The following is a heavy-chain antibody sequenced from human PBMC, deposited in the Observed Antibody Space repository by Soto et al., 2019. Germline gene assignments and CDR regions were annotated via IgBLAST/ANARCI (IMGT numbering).Heavy chain of an antibody. CDR3: AKSLAGAVAGPDY. D-gene: IGHD6-19*01. CDR1: GFTFSSYG. J-gene: IGHJ4*02. CDR2: ISYDGSNK. V-gene: IGHV3-30*18. Sequence: QVQLVESGGGVVQPGRSLRLSCAASGFTFSSYGMHWVRQAPGKGLEWVAVISYDGSNKYYADSVKGRFTISRDNSKNTLYLQMNSLRAEDTAVYYCAKSLAGAVAGPDYWGQGTLVTVSS.